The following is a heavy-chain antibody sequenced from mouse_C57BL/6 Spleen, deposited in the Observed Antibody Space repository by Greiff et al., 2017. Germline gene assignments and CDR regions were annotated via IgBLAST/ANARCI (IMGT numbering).Heavy chain of an antibody. CDR3: ASEGANWDWYFDV. CDR2: ISSGSSTI. Sequence: EVMLVESGGGLVKPGGSLKLSCAASGFTFSDYGMHWVRQAPEKGLEWVAYISSGSSTIYYADTVKGRFTISRDNAKNTLFLQMTSLRSEDTAMYYCASEGANWDWYFDVWGTGTTVTVSS. V-gene: IGHV5-17*01. J-gene: IGHJ1*03. D-gene: IGHD4-1*02. CDR1: GFTFSDYG.